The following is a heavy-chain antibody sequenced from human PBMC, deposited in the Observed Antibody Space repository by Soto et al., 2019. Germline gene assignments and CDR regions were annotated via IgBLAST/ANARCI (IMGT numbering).Heavy chain of an antibody. CDR1: GFTFSSYG. D-gene: IGHD4-17*01. J-gene: IGHJ4*02. CDR3: ANILDTVTEYYFDY. V-gene: IGHV3-30*18. Sequence: QVQLVESGGGVVQPGRSLRLSCAASGFTFSSYGMHWVRQAPGKGLEWVAVISYAGSNTSYADSVKGRFTISRDTSKNALYLQMNSLRAEDTAVYYCANILDTVTEYYFDYWGQGTLVTVSS. CDR2: ISYAGSNT.